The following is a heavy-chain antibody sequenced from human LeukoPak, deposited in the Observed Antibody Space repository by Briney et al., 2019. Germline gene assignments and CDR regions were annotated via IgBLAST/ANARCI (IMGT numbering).Heavy chain of an antibody. D-gene: IGHD6-13*01. V-gene: IGHV1-8*01. CDR2: MNPNSGNT. CDR3: ATTQGAAGDAFDI. J-gene: IGHJ3*02. CDR1: GYTFTSYD. Sequence: GASVKVSCKASGYTFTSYDINWVRQATGQGLEWMGWMNPNSGNTGYAQKFQGRVTMTRNTSMSTAYMELSSLRSEDTAVYYCATTQGAAGDAFDIWGQGTMVTVSS.